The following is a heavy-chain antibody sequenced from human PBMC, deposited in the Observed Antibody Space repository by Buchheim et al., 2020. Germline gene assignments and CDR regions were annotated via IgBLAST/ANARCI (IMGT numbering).Heavy chain of an antibody. CDR2: ISSSSYI. CDR3: ARAPRDYYGSERYGMDV. CDR1: GFTFSSYS. J-gene: IGHJ6*02. V-gene: IGHV3-21*01. Sequence: EVQLVESGGGLVKPGGSLRLSCAASGFTFSSYSMNWVRQAPGKGLEWVSSISSSSYIYYADSVKGRFTISRDNAKNSLYLQMNSLRAEDTAVYYCARAPRDYYGSERYGMDVWGQGTT. D-gene: IGHD3-10*01.